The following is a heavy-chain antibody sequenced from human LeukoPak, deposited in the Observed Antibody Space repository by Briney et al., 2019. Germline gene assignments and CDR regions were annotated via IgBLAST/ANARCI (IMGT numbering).Heavy chain of an antibody. CDR2: ISTYDGNT. V-gene: IGHV1-18*01. CDR3: ARAHTDYDILTGYYEFDY. CDR1: GYTFTNYG. D-gene: IGHD3-9*01. J-gene: IGHJ4*02. Sequence: PRASVKVSCKASGYTFTNYGISWVRQAPGQGPEWMGWISTYDGNTKSAQKFQGRVTMTTDTSTSTAYMELRSLRSDDAAVYYCARAHTDYDILTGYYEFDYWGQGTLVTVSS.